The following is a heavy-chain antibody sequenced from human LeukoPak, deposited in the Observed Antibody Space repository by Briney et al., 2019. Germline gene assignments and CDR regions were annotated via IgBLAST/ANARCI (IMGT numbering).Heavy chain of an antibody. D-gene: IGHD6-19*01. CDR1: GGTFSSYA. CDR2: IIPILGIA. J-gene: IGHJ4*02. V-gene: IGHV1-69*04. Sequence: ASVKVSCTASGGTFSSYAISWVRQAPGQGLEWMGRIIPILGIANYAQKFQGRVTITADKSTSTAYMELSSLRSEDTAVYYCARDSLAVAGIGSDYWGQGTLVTVSS. CDR3: ARDSLAVAGIGSDY.